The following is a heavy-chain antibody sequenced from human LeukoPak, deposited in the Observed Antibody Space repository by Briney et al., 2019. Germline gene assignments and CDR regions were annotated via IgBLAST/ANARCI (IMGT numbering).Heavy chain of an antibody. CDR1: AFTLSTYA. CDR2: ISAGKGNT. D-gene: IGHD5-18*01. J-gene: IGHJ6*03. V-gene: IGHV3-23*01. CDR3: ARDRREIKLWPREYYYYYMDV. Sequence: GGSLRLSCAASAFTLSTYAMSWVRQAPGKGLEWVSGISAGKGNTYYADSVKGRFTISRDNAKNSLNLQMNSLRAEDTAVYYCARDRREIKLWPREYYYYYMDVWGKGTTVTISS.